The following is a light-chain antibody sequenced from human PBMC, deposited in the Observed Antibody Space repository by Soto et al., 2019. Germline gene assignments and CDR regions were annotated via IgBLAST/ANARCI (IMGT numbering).Light chain of an antibody. J-gene: IGKJ2*01. V-gene: IGKV1-39*01. CDR1: QSIAYY. Sequence: IHMTQSPSSLSASEGDRVTVPXRASQSIAYYLNWYQQQQGXAPKXXXDHXSTLQRGGPSRFGGSGSGTEFTLTISSLQPDDFATYYCQQSYSTTYTFGQGTKVDI. CDR2: HXS. CDR3: QQSYSTTYT.